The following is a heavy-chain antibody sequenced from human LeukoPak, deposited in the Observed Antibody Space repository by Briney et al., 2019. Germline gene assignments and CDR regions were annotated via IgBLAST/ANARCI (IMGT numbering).Heavy chain of an antibody. J-gene: IGHJ4*02. CDR3: ARDHYDFWSGTFDY. D-gene: IGHD3-3*01. V-gene: IGHV3-64*01. Sequence: GGSLRLSCAASGFTFSSYAMHWVRQAPGKGLEYVSAISSNGGSTYYANSVKGRFTISRDNSKNTLYLQMNSLRAEDTAVYYCARDHYDFWSGTFDYWGQGTLVTVSS. CDR1: GFTFSSYA. CDR2: ISSNGGST.